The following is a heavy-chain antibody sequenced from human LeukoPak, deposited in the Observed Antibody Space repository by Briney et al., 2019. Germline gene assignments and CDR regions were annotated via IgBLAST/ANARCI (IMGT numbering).Heavy chain of an antibody. V-gene: IGHV3-30*02. Sequence: PGGSLRLSCAASGFTFSSYGMHWVRQAPGKGLEWVAFIRYDGSNKYYADSVKGRFTISRNNSKNTLYLQMNSLRAEDTAVYYCAKRDSQYTSGWYAVDYWGQGTLVTVSS. D-gene: IGHD6-19*01. J-gene: IGHJ4*02. CDR1: GFTFSSYG. CDR3: AKRDSQYTSGWYAVDY. CDR2: IRYDGSNK.